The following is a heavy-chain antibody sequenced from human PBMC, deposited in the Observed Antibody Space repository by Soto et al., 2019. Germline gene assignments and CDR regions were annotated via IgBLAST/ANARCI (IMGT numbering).Heavy chain of an antibody. J-gene: IGHJ3*02. CDR2: IIPILGIA. D-gene: IGHD2-2*01. V-gene: IGHV1-69*02. CDR3: ARLSPATPTDAFDI. Sequence: SVKVSRKASGGTFRSYTIRWVRQAPGQGLEWMGRIIPILGIANYAQKYQGRVTITADKSTSTAYMELSSLRSEDTAVYYCARLSPATPTDAFDIWGQGTMVTVSS. CDR1: GGTFRSYT.